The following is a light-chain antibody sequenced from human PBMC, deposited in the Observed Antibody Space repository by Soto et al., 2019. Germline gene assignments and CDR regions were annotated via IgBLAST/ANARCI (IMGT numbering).Light chain of an antibody. CDR1: SSNIGDNY. CDR2: DND. Sequence: QSVLTQPPSVSAAPGQTVTISCSGSSSNIGDNYVSWYQLLPGTAPKLLIYDNDERPSGIPDRFSASKSGTSATLGITGLQTGDEDDYYCGTWDSSLSVVFGGGTKVTVL. CDR3: GTWDSSLSVV. J-gene: IGLJ2*01. V-gene: IGLV1-51*01.